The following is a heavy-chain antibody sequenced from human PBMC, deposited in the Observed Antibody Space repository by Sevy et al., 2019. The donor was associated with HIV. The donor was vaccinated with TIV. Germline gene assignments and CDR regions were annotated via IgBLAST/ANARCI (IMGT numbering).Heavy chain of an antibody. J-gene: IGHJ6*02. CDR3: ARARLDYEFWSGSYFSWAPWGYKYYAMDV. Sequence: ASVKVSCKAAGYSFTNFDINWVRQATGQGLEWMGWMNPNNGNTHYAQKFQGRVTMTRSSSANTAYMELSSLTSEDTAIYYCARARLDYEFWSGSYFSWAPWGYKYYAMDVWGQGTTVTVSS. D-gene: IGHD3-3*01. CDR2: MNPNNGNT. CDR1: GYSFTNFD. V-gene: IGHV1-8*01.